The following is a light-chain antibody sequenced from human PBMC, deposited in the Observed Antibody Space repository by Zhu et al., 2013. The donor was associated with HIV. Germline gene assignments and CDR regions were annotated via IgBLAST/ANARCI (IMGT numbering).Light chain of an antibody. CDR3: QQYYTYST. CDR1: QGISNY. Sequence: DIQLTQSPSFLSASVGDRVTINCRASQGISNYLAWYQQKPGKAPKLLIYAASTLQSGVPSRFSGSGSGTEFTLTISSLQPEDFATYFCQQYYTYSTFGQGTKLDIK. J-gene: IGKJ2*01. V-gene: IGKV1-9*01. CDR2: AAS.